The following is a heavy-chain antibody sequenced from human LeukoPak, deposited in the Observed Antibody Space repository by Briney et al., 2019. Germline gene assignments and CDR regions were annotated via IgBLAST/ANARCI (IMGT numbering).Heavy chain of an antibody. Sequence: GGSLRLSCVASGFTFSNYAMTWVRQAPGKGLEWVSAITGSGDTTYYADSVKGRFTISRDNSKNTLYLLMNSLRVDDTAVYFCAKGNPHTSGWYEYWGQGTLVTVAS. CDR2: ITGSGDTT. CDR3: AKGNPHTSGWYEY. D-gene: IGHD6-19*01. CDR1: GFTFSNYA. V-gene: IGHV3-23*01. J-gene: IGHJ4*02.